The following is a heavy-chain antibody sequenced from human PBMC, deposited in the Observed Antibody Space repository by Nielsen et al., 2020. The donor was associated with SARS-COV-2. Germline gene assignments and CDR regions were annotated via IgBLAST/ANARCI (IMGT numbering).Heavy chain of an antibody. CDR3: VKDKDSSSWYGEFDY. CDR2: ISSNGGST. V-gene: IGHV3-64D*09. D-gene: IGHD6-13*01. Sequence: GESLKISCSASGFTFSSYAMHWVRQAPGKGLEYVSAISSNGGSTYYADSVKGRFTISRDNSKNTLYLQMSSLRAEDTAVYYCVKDKDSSSWYGEFDYWGQGTLVTVSS. J-gene: IGHJ4*02. CDR1: GFTFSSYA.